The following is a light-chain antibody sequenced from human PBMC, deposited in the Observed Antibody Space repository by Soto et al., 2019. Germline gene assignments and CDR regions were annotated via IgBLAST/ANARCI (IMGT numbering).Light chain of an antibody. J-gene: IGKJ1*01. CDR3: QQYYSTPRT. CDR2: WAS. V-gene: IGKV4-1*01. CDR1: QRVLYSSNNKNY. Sequence: DIVMTQSPDSLAVSLGGRATNNXQSSQRVLYSSNNKNYLAWYQQKPGQPPKLLNYWASTRESGVPDRFSGSGSGTDFTLTISSLQAEDVAVYYCQQYYSTPRTFGQGTKVDIK.